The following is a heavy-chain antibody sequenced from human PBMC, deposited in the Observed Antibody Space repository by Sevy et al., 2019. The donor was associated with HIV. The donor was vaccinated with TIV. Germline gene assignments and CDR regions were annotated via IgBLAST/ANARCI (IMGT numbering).Heavy chain of an antibody. CDR3: ARVDANYDKGFDP. D-gene: IGHD3-22*01. J-gene: IGHJ5*02. CDR1: GFTFSSYE. V-gene: IGHV3-48*03. CDR2: ISSSGTTI. Sequence: GGSLRLSCEASGFTFSSYEMNWVRQAPGKGLEWVSYISSSGTTIKYADSVKGRFNISRDNAKNSMYMQMNSLRAEDTAVYYCARVDANYDKGFDPWGQGTLVTVSS.